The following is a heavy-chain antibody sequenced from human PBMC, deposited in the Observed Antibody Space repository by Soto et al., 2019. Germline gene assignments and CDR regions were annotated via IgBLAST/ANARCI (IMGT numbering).Heavy chain of an antibody. D-gene: IGHD3-22*01. CDR3: ARRYYYDRSGYYYFDY. Sequence: QVQLQESGPGLVKPSQTLSLTCTVSGGSISSGGYYWNWNRQHPGKGLEWIGYIYHSGSTYYNPSLKSRVTISMDTSKNQFSLELSSVTAADTAVYYCARRYYYDRSGYYYFDYWGQGTLLTVSS. J-gene: IGHJ4*02. V-gene: IGHV4-31*03. CDR2: IYHSGST. CDR1: GGSISSGGYY.